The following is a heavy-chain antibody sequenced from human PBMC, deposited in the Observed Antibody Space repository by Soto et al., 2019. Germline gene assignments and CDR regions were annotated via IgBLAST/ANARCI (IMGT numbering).Heavy chain of an antibody. CDR3: ARDGVATATGYYYGMDG. Sequence: QVQLVQSGAEVKKPGASVKVSCKASGYTFTSYGISWVRQAPGQGLEWMGWISAYNGNTNYAQKLQGRVTMTTDTSTSAAYMDLRSLRSDDTAVYYWARDGVATATGYYYGMDGWGQGTTVTVSS. CDR2: ISAYNGNT. V-gene: IGHV1-18*01. J-gene: IGHJ6*02. CDR1: GYTFTSYG. D-gene: IGHD2-21*02.